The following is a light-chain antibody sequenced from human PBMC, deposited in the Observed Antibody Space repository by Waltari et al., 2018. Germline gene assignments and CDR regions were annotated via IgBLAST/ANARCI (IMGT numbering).Light chain of an antibody. Sequence: DIQMTQSLSTLSAAVGDRVTITCRASQSISSWLAWYQQKPGNAPKLLIYEESNLQSGVPSRFSGSGSGTEFTLTISSLQPDDFATYFCQHYKNYPRTFGQGTKVEIK. V-gene: IGKV1-5*03. CDR3: QHYKNYPRT. CDR2: EES. J-gene: IGKJ1*01. CDR1: QSISSW.